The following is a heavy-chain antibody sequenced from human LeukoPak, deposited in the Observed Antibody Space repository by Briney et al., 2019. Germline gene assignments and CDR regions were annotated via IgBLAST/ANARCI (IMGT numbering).Heavy chain of an antibody. V-gene: IGHV4-34*01. Sequence: PSETLSLTCTVSGGSINSYYWSWIRQPPGKGLEWIGEINHSGSTNYNPSLKSRVTISVDTSKNQFSLKLSSVTAADTAVYYCARRYCSSTSCHVDYWGQGTLVTVSS. CDR1: GGSINSYY. J-gene: IGHJ4*02. D-gene: IGHD2-2*01. CDR2: INHSGST. CDR3: ARRYCSSTSCHVDY.